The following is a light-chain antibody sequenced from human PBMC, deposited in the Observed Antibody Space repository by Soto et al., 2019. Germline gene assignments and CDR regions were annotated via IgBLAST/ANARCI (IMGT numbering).Light chain of an antibody. CDR3: QQYNNWPRT. V-gene: IGKV3-15*01. CDR2: DSY. J-gene: IGKJ1*01. CDR1: QSIRTN. Sequence: EIVMSQSPATLSVSPGDRATLSCRASQSIRTNLAWYQQIPGQAPRLLLYDSYTRATGIPARFTGSGSGTEFTLTITGLQSEEFAVYFCQQYNNWPRTFGHGTKVEVK.